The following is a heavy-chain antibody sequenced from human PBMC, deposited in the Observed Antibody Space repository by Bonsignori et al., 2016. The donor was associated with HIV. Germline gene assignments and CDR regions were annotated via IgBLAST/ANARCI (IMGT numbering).Heavy chain of an antibody. D-gene: IGHD2-8*02. CDR2: IIPTLPIA. Sequence: QVQLVQSGAEVKKPGSSVKVSCKVSGDTFSKSVITWVRQAPGQGLEWMGRIIPTLPIANYAQKFQGRVTITADKSTNTAYMEMNSLRSEDTAIYYCARGFSYCTGGACNSLWGQGTLVT. CDR1: GDTFSKSV. CDR3: ARGFSYCTGGACNSL. J-gene: IGHJ1*01. V-gene: IGHV1-69*04.